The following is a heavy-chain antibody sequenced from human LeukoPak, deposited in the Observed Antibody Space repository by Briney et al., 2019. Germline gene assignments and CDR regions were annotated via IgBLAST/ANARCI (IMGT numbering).Heavy chain of an antibody. D-gene: IGHD3-10*01. CDR2: IYHSGST. CDR3: ARGAGFGELLGYYFDY. V-gene: IGHV4-30-2*01. Sequence: SETLSLTCAVSGGSISSGGYSWSWIRQPPGKGLEWIEYIYHSGSTYYNPSLKSRVTISVDRSKNQFSLKLSSVTAADTAVYYCARGAGFGELLGYYFDYWGQGTLVTVSS. CDR1: GGSISSGGYS. J-gene: IGHJ4*02.